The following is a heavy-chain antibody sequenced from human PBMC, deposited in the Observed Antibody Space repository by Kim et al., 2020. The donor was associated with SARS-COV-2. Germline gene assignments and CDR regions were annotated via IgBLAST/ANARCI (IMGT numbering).Heavy chain of an antibody. Sequence: GGSLRLSCAASGFTFSSYGMHWVRQAPGKGLEWVAVISYDGSNKYYSDSVKGRFTISRDNSKNTLYLQMNNLRAEDTAVYYCAKDQYYDFWSGYQVEELDEGDYWGQGTLVTVSS. CDR1: GFTFSSYG. CDR3: AKDQYYDFWSGYQVEELDEGDY. CDR2: ISYDGSNK. V-gene: IGHV3-30*18. J-gene: IGHJ4*02. D-gene: IGHD3-3*01.